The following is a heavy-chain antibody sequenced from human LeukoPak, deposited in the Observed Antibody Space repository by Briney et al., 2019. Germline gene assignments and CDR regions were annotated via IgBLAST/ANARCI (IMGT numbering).Heavy chain of an antibody. CDR3: ARDFYCSGGSCSSM. J-gene: IGHJ4*02. V-gene: IGHV4-61*01. CDR2: IYYSGST. Sequence: SETLSLTCTVSGGSVSSGSYYWSWIRQPPGQGLEWIGYIYYSGSTNYNPSLKSRVTISVDTSKNQFSLKLSSVTAADTAVYYCARDFYCSGGSCSSMWGQGTLVTVSS. CDR1: GGSVSSGSYY. D-gene: IGHD2-15*01.